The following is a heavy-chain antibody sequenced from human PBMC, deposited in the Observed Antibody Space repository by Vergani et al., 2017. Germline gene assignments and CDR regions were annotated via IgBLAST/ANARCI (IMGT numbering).Heavy chain of an antibody. CDR2: MNPNSGNT. CDR1: GYTFTSYD. CDR3: ARAPIVVVPAASGGYYYYYMDV. D-gene: IGHD2-2*01. V-gene: IGHV1-8*01. J-gene: IGHJ6*03. Sequence: QVQLVQSGAEVKKPGASVKVSCKASGYTFTSYDINWVRQATGQXLEWMGWMNPNSGNTGYAQKFQGRVTMTRNPSRSTAYMELSRLRSEDTAVYYCARAPIVVVPAASGGYYYYYMDVWGKGTTVTVS.